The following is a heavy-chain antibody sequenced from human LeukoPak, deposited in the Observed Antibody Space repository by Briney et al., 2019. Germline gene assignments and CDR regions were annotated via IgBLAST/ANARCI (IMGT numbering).Heavy chain of an antibody. Sequence: ASVTVSCKASGYTFTSYAMNWVRPAPGQGLEWMGWINTNTGNPTYAQGFTGRFVFSLDTSVSTAYLQISSLKAEDTAVYYCARAYHLPMTTVTPYDYWGQGTLVTGSS. CDR3: ARAYHLPMTTVTPYDY. J-gene: IGHJ4*02. CDR1: GYTFTSYA. V-gene: IGHV7-4-1*02. D-gene: IGHD4-17*01. CDR2: INTNTGNP.